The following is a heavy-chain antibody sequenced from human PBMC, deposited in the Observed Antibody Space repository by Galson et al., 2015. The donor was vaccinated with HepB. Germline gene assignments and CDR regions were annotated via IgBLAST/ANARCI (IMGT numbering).Heavy chain of an antibody. CDR2: IIPIFGTA. D-gene: IGHD2-2*01. J-gene: IGHJ3*02. V-gene: IGHV1-69*13. CDR3: AATGGEFIVVVPAAPGNAFDI. CDR1: GGTFSSYA. Sequence: SVKVPCKASGGTFSSYAISWVRQAPGQGLEWMGGIIPIFGTANYAQKFQGRVTITADESTSTAYMELSSLRSEDTAVYYCAATGGEFIVVVPAAPGNAFDIWGQGTMVTVSS.